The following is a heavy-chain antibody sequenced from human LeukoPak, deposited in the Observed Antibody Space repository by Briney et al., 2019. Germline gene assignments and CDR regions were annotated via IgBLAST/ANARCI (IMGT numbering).Heavy chain of an antibody. J-gene: IGHJ4*02. CDR2: IYPGDSDT. CDR3: ARLSRGRDGYNYPTDY. D-gene: IGHD5-24*01. CDR1: GYSFTSYW. V-gene: IGHV5-51*01. Sequence: GESLKISCKGPGYSFTSYWIGWVRQMPGKGLEWMGIIYPGDSDTRYSPSFQGQVTISADKSISTAYLQWSSLKASDTAMYYCARLSRGRDGYNYPTDYWGQGTLVTVSS.